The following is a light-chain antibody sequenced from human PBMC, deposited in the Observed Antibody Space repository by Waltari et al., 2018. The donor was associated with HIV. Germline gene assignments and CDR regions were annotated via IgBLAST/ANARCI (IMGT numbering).Light chain of an antibody. CDR3: QEYDSYSKVT. CDR2: RAS. Sequence: DIQMTQPPSTLSASVGDRVTITCRASQSVKTWLAWYQQKPGRAPDLLIYRASTLKSGVPSRFSGSGSGTEFTLTISSLQPDDFATYYCQEYDSYSKVTFGGGTEVEI. V-gene: IGKV1-5*03. CDR1: QSVKTW. J-gene: IGKJ4*01.